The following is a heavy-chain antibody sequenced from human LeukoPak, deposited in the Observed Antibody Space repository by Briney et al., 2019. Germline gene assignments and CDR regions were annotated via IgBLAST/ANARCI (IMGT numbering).Heavy chain of an antibody. D-gene: IGHD4-11*01. CDR3: ARVSWDYNNYRCYYYYMDV. CDR2: ITGSGGST. Sequence: GGSLRLSCAASGLTFNNYDLSWVRQAPGKGLDWVSAITGSGGSTFYADSARGRFAISRDNSKNTLYLQMDSLRAEDTAVYYCARVSWDYNNYRCYYYYMDVWGKGTTVTVSS. V-gene: IGHV3-23*01. CDR1: GLTFNNYD. J-gene: IGHJ6*03.